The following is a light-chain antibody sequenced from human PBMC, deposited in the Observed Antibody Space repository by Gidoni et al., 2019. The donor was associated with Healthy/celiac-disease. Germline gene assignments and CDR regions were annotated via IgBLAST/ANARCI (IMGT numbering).Light chain of an antibody. CDR1: QSVSSN. CDR2: GAS. V-gene: IGKV3-15*01. CDR3: QQYNNWPPMT. Sequence: EIVMTQSQATLSVSPGGRATLSCSASQSVSSNLAWYQQKPGQAPRLLIYGASTRATGSPARFSVSGSGTEFTLTISSLQSGDFAVYYCQQYNNWPPMTFGGGPRWRSN. J-gene: IGKJ4*01.